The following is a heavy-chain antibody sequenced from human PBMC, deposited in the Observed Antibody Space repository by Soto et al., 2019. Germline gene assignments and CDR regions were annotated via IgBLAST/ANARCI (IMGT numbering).Heavy chain of an antibody. J-gene: IGHJ4*02. CDR1: GFTFSDFY. D-gene: IGHD5-12*01. CDR2: ISSSGSTI. V-gene: IGHV3-11*01. CDR3: ARDSAGYTFDY. Sequence: PGGSLRLSCATSGFTFSDFYMSWVRQAPGKGLEWVSYISSSGSTIYYADSVKGRFTISRDNAKNSLYLQMNSLRAEDTAVYYCARDSAGYTFDYWGQGTLVTVSS.